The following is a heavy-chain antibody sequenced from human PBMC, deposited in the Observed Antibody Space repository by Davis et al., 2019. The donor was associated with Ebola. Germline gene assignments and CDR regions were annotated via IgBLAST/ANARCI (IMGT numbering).Heavy chain of an antibody. CDR3: ARGVRYYYYMDV. CDR1: GGSVSSGSYY. J-gene: IGHJ6*03. V-gene: IGHV4-61*01. CDR2: IYYSGST. Sequence: PSETLSLTCTVSGGSVSSGSYYWSWIRQPPGKGLEWIGYIYYSGSTNYNPSLKSRVTISVDTSKNQFSLKLSSVTAADTAVYYCARGVRYYYYMDVWGKGTTVTVSS.